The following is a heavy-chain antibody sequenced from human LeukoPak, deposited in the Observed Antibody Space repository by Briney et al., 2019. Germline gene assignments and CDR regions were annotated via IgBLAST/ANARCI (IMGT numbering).Heavy chain of an antibody. CDR2: INHSGST. Sequence: PSETLSLTCAVYGASFSGYYWSWIRQPPGKGLEWIGEINHSGSTNYNPSLKSRVTISVDTSKNQFSLRLSSLTAADRALYSCARDRKYYYHMDVWGKGTTVTVSS. D-gene: IGHD1-14*01. CDR1: GASFSGYY. V-gene: IGHV4-34*01. CDR3: ARDRKYYYHMDV. J-gene: IGHJ6*03.